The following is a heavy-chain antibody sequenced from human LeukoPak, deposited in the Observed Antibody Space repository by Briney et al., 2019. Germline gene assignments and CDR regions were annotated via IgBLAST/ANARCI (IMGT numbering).Heavy chain of an antibody. D-gene: IGHD2-15*01. J-gene: IGHJ4*02. CDR2: IYHSGST. Sequence: PSQTLSLTCAVSGGSISSGGYSWSWIRQPPGKGLEWIGYIYHSGSTYYNPPLKSRVTISVDRSKNQFSLKLSSVTAADTAVYYCASSPSIGYCSGGSCYLYYFDYWGQGTLVTVSS. CDR3: ASSPSIGYCSGGSCYLYYFDY. CDR1: GGSISSGGYS. V-gene: IGHV4-30-2*01.